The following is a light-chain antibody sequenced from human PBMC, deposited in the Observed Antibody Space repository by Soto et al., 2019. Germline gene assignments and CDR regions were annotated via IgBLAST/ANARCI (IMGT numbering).Light chain of an antibody. Sequence: EIVCTESPGRRSLSPGDRATLSCRASQSVSSSYLAWYQQKPGQAPRLLIYGASSRATGIPDRFSGSGSGTDFTLTISRLEPEDFAVFYCQQYGSSAWTFAQGTKVDIK. CDR2: GAS. J-gene: IGKJ1*01. CDR1: QSVSSSY. CDR3: QQYGSSAWT. V-gene: IGKV3-20*01.